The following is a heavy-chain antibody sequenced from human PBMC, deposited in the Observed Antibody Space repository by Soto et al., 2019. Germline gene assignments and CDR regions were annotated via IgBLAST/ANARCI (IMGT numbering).Heavy chain of an antibody. CDR1: GFTFISYA. J-gene: IGHJ4*02. D-gene: IGHD5-18*01. CDR2: ISGSGGST. V-gene: IGHV3-23*01. Sequence: LRLSCAASGFTFISYAMSWVRQAPGKGLEWVSAISGSGGSTYYADSVKGRFTISRDNSKNTLYLQMNSLRAEDTAVYYCAKRGGGYSYGPLDYWGQGTLVTVSS. CDR3: AKRGGGYSYGPLDY.